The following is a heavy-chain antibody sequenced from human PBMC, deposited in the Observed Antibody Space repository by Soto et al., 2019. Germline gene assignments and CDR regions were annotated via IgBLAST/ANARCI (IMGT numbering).Heavy chain of an antibody. CDR3: ARLVWRSGTWFDP. J-gene: IGHJ5*02. V-gene: IGHV4-59*12. D-gene: IGHD6-13*01. Sequence: SETLSLTCTVSGGSISSYYWSWIRQPPVNGLELIGYIYYSCSTNYSPSLKSRVTISLYTSKNQFSLKLSSWTAADTAVYYCARLVWRSGTWFDPWGQGTLVAVSS. CDR1: GGSISSYY. CDR2: IYYSCST.